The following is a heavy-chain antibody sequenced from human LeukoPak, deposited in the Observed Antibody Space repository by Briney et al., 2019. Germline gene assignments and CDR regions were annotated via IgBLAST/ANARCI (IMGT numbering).Heavy chain of an antibody. J-gene: IGHJ4*02. V-gene: IGHV4-59*05. D-gene: IGHD4-11*01. CDR1: GGSISSYY. CDR3: ARQVTTLSYFDY. Sequence: PSETLSLTCTVSGGSISSYYWSWIRQPPGKGLEWIGSIYYSGSTYYNPSLKSRVTISVDTSKNQFSLKLSSVTAADTAVYYCARQVTTLSYFDYWGQGTPVTVSS. CDR2: IYYSGST.